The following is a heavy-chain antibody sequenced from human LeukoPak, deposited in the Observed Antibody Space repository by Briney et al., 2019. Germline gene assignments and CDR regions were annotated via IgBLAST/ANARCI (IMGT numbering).Heavy chain of an antibody. D-gene: IGHD6-19*01. CDR2: ISASGGNT. V-gene: IGHV3-23*01. CDR1: GFTFSNYA. CDR3: ARESGWYQGDAFDI. J-gene: IGHJ3*02. Sequence: GGSLRLSCAASGFTFSNYAMSWVRQAPGKGLEWVSFISASGGNTYYADSVQGRFTISRDNAKNSLYLQVNSLRAEDTAVYYCARESGWYQGDAFDIWGQGTMVTVSS.